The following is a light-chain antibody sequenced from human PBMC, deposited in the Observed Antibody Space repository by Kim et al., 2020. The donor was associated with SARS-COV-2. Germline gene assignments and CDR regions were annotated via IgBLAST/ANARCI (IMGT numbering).Light chain of an antibody. CDR2: GAS. CDR3: QQYGNSYT. V-gene: IGKV3-20*01. CDR1: QSVSSSF. J-gene: IGKJ2*01. Sequence: EIVLTQSPGTLSLSPGERATLSCRASQSVSSSFLAWYQQKPGRAPRLLIFGASNRATGIPDRFSGSGSGTDFTLTINRLEPEDFAVYYCQQYGNSYTFGQGTKLEI.